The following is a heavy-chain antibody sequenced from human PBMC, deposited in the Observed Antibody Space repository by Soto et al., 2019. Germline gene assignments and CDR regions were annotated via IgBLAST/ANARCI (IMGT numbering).Heavy chain of an antibody. CDR2: IGADNGDT. V-gene: IGHV1-18*01. D-gene: IGHD1-1*01. Sequence: QVQLVQSGAEVKKPGASVKVSCKASGYTFSTYGFSWVRQAPGQGLEWMGWIGADNGDTNYAQNFQGRVTMTTDTSRTTSYMELRSLTSADTAVYFCARDWKGAEGFDPWGQGTLVTVAS. CDR3: ARDWKGAEGFDP. J-gene: IGHJ4*02. CDR1: GYTFSTYG.